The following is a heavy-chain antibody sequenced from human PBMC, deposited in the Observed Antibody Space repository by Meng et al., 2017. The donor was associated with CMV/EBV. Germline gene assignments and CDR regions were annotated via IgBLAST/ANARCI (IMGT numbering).Heavy chain of an antibody. V-gene: IGHV2-26*01. J-gene: IGHJ6*02. CDR3: ARIGILYYYYGMDV. CDR2: IFSNDEK. Sequence: SGPTLVKPTETLTLTCTVSGLSLRNARMGVSWIRQPPGKALEWLAHIFSNDEKSYSTSLKSRLTISKDTSKSQVVLTMTNMDPVDTATYYCARIGILYYYYGMDVWGQGTTVTVSS. CDR1: GLSLRNARMG.